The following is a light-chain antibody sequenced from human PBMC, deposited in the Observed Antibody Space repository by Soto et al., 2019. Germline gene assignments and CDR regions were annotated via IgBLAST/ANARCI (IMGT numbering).Light chain of an antibody. V-gene: IGKV3-20*01. Sequence: EIVLTQSPGTLSLSPGERATLSCRASQSVSSSYLAWYQQKPGQAPRLLIYGASSMATGIPDRFSGSGSGTDFTLTISRLEPEDFAVYYCQQYGSSAPLTFGGGTRVEIK. CDR1: QSVSSSY. CDR3: QQYGSSAPLT. J-gene: IGKJ4*01. CDR2: GAS.